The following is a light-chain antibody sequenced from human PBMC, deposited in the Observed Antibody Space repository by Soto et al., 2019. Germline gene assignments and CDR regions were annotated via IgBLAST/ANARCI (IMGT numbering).Light chain of an antibody. CDR2: DAS. J-gene: IGKJ2*01. CDR3: QQHNPYSPYT. CDR1: QSITNC. Sequence: DIQMTQSTSTLSASVGDRVTITCRASQSITNCLAWYQQKPGKAPKLLIFDASSLRSGVPSRFSGSGSGTEVTLTISSLQPEDFATYYCQQHNPYSPYTFGQGTKLEIK. V-gene: IGKV1-5*03.